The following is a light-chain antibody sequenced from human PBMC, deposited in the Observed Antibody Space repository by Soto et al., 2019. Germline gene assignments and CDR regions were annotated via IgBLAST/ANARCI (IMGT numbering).Light chain of an antibody. CDR2: GAS. CDR1: QSVSSN. J-gene: IGKJ2*01. CDR3: QQYDKWPLYS. Sequence: EVVMTQSPATLSVSPGEKATLSCRASQSVSSNLAWYQQKPGQPLRLLIYGASTRATDIPARFSGSGSGTDFTLTISSLQSEDFAVYYCQQYDKWPLYSFGQGTKLEI. V-gene: IGKV3D-15*01.